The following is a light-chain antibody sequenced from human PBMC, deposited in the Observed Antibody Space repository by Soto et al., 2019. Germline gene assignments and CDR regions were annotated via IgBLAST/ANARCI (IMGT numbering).Light chain of an antibody. Sequence: ALTQPASVSGSPGQSITISCTGTSSDVGGYNYVSWYQQHPGKAPKLMIFEVSNRPSGVSNRFSGSKSGNTASLTISGLQAEDEADYYCSSYTSSSTLFGGGTKVTVL. V-gene: IGLV2-14*01. J-gene: IGLJ3*02. CDR1: SSDVGGYNY. CDR2: EVS. CDR3: SSYTSSSTL.